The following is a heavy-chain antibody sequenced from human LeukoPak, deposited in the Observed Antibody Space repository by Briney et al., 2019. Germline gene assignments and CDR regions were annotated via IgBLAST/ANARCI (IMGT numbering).Heavy chain of an antibody. CDR1: GGSISSYY. J-gene: IGHJ4*02. CDR3: ARGSRELYYFDF. CDR2: IYYSGST. D-gene: IGHD1-7*01. V-gene: IGHV4-59*01. Sequence: SETLSLTCTVSGGSISSYYWSWIRQPPGKGLEWIGYIYYSGSTKYNPSLKSRVTISVDASKTQFSLKLNSVTTADTAVYYCARGSRELYYFDFWGQGTLVTVSS.